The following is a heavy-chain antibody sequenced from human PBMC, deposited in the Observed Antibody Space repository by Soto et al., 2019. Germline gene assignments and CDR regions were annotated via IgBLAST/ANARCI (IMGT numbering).Heavy chain of an antibody. D-gene: IGHD1-26*01. J-gene: IGHJ4*02. V-gene: IGHV3-30*18. Sequence: QVQLVESGGGVVQPGRSLRLSCAASGFTFSSYGMHWVRQAPGKGLEWVAVISYDGSNKYYADSVKGRFTISRDNSKNTLYLQMNSLRAEDTAVYYCAKGYEKWELLSVVYWGQGTLVTVSS. CDR3: AKGYEKWELLSVVY. CDR2: ISYDGSNK. CDR1: GFTFSSYG.